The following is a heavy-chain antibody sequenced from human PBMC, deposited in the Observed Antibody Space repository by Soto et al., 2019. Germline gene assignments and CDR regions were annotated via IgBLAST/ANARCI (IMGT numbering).Heavy chain of an antibody. CDR1: AYIFSDYY. Sequence: QVQLVQSGAEMKKPGASVKVSCKASAYIFSDYYIHWVRQAPGQGLEWKGGINPRSGGTKYAQQFQGWVTMTRDTSISASYMQLNRLRSDDTALYYCARARSGSIPRLYYFDYWGRGTLVTVSS. J-gene: IGHJ4*02. V-gene: IGHV1-2*04. CDR3: ARARSGSIPRLYYFDY. D-gene: IGHD3-3*01. CDR2: INPRSGGT.